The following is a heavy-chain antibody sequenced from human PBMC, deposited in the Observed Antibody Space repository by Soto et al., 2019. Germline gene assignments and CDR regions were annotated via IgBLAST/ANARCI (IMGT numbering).Heavy chain of an antibody. CDR2: IYWDDDK. V-gene: IGHV2-5*02. CDR1: GFSLSTSGVG. D-gene: IGHD5-18*01. J-gene: IGHJ4*02. CDR3: AHLPWKQLWPRAPVVY. Sequence: QITLKESGPTLVKPTQTLTLTCTFSGFSLSTSGVGVGWIRQPPGKALEWLGIIYWDDDKRYRPSLKSRLTNPKDTSKNQLVLTMTNMDPVDTATYYCAHLPWKQLWPRAPVVYWGQGTPVTVSS.